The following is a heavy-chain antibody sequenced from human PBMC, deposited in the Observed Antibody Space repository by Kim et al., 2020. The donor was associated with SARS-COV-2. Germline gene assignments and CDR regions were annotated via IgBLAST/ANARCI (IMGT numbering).Heavy chain of an antibody. J-gene: IGHJ4*02. V-gene: IGHV4-59*13. CDR1: GGSISRFY. CDR3: ARGGGYEEYFDY. CDR2: VYYRGNT. Sequence: SETLSLTCTVSGGSISRFYWSWIRQPPGKGLEWIGYVYYRGNTNYNPSLKSRVTISVDTSKNHFSLTLRSVTAADTAVYFCARGGGYEEYFDYWGQGTL. D-gene: IGHD5-12*01.